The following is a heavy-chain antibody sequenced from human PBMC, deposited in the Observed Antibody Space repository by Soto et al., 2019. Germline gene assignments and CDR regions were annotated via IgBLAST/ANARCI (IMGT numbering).Heavy chain of an antibody. J-gene: IGHJ4*02. CDR1: GYTLTELS. V-gene: IGHV1-24*01. CDR3: ATPYGRDGLLVGYYFDY. Sequence: ASVKVSCKVSGYTLTELSMHWVRQAPGKGLEWMGGFDPEDGETIYTQKFKGRDTMTEDTSTDTANKELSSLRSEDTVVYYCATPYGRDGLLVGYYFDYWGQGTLVTVSS. D-gene: IGHD1-26*01. CDR2: FDPEDGET.